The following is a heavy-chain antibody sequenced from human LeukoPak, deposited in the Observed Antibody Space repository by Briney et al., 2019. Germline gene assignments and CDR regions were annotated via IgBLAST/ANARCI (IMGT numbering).Heavy chain of an antibody. V-gene: IGHV1-69*05. D-gene: IGHD2-2*01. CDR1: GGSFSSYA. Sequence: GASVKVSCKASGGSFSSYAISWVRQAPGQGLEWMGGIIPIFGTANYAQKFQGRVTITTDESTSTAYMELSSLRSEDTAVYYCARDPLPYCSSTSCPLVSNWFDPWGQGTLVTVSS. CDR3: ARDPLPYCSSTSCPLVSNWFDP. CDR2: IIPIFGTA. J-gene: IGHJ5*02.